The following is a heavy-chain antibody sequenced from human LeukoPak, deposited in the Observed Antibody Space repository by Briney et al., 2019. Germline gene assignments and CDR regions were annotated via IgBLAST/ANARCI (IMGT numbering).Heavy chain of an antibody. CDR2: IYQVGSQQ. V-gene: IGHV3-7*01. J-gene: IGHJ4*02. Sequence: GGPVRLSCAPSGLHHSAFWMSWLRQRPGKGLDWVAPIYQVGSQQYSVDSVRGRFTLSRDNAKNSLYLQMNSLSADDTAVYYCVRLFGGVTTFDYWGQGTLVTVS. D-gene: IGHD4-17*01. CDR3: VRLFGGVTTFDY. CDR1: GLHHSAFW.